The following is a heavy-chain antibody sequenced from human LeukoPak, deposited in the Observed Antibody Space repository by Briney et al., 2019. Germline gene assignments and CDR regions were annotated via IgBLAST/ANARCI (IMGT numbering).Heavy chain of an antibody. Sequence: SETLSLTCTVSGVSISSYYWSWIRQPPGKGLEWIGYIYYTGSTNYNPSLKSLVTISVDTSKNQFSLKMSSVTAADTAVYYCARYRYAYYFDYWGQGTLVTVSS. D-gene: IGHD5-12*01. J-gene: IGHJ4*02. V-gene: IGHV4-59*01. CDR2: IYYTGST. CDR1: GVSISSYY. CDR3: ARYRYAYYFDY.